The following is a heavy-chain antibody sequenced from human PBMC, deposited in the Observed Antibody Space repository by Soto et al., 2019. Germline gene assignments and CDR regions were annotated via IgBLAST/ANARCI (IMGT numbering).Heavy chain of an antibody. D-gene: IGHD3-10*01. CDR3: ATLWFGEGNY. CDR1: GGSISSSSYY. Sequence: QLQLQESGPGLVKPSETLSLTCTVSGGSISSSSYYWGWIRQPPGKGLEWIGSIYYSGSTYYNPSLTSRVTISVYTSKNQFSLKLSSVTAADTAVYDCATLWFGEGNYWGQGTLVTVSS. CDR2: IYYSGST. J-gene: IGHJ4*02. V-gene: IGHV4-39*01.